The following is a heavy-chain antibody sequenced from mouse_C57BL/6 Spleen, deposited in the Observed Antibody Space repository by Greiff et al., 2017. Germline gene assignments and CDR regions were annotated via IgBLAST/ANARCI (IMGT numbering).Heavy chain of an antibody. CDR3: ARGAMDY. CDR1: GYTFTDYY. V-gene: IGHV1-76*01. J-gene: IGHJ4*01. CDR2: IYPGSGNT. Sequence: QVQLQQSGAELVRPGASVKLSCKASGYTFTDYYINWVKQRPGQGLEWIARIYPGSGNTYYNEKFKGKATLTAEKSSSTAYMQLSSLTSEDSAVYCCARGAMDYWGQGTSVTVSS.